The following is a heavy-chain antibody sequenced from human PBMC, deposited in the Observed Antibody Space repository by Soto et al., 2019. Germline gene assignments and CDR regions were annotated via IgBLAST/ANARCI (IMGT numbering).Heavy chain of an antibody. J-gene: IGHJ5*02. Sequence: GGSLRLSCAASGFTFSSYSMNWVRQAPGKGLEWVSSISSSSSYIYYADSVKGRFTISRDNAKNSLYLQMNSLRAEDTAVYYCAREWELRNWFDPWGHGTLFPVSP. D-gene: IGHD1-26*01. CDR2: ISSSSSYI. V-gene: IGHV3-21*01. CDR1: GFTFSSYS. CDR3: AREWELRNWFDP.